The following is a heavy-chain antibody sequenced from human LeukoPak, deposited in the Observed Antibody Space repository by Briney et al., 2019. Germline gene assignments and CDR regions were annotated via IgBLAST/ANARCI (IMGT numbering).Heavy chain of an antibody. V-gene: IGHV3-48*03. CDR2: ISSSGSTI. CDR3: ARRYCSGSSCLVDY. J-gene: IGHJ4*02. Sequence: PGGSLRLSCAASGFTFSTHEMNWVRQAPGKGLEWVSYISSSGSTIYYADSVKGRFTISRDNAKDSLYLQKNSLRADDTAVYYCARRYCSGSSCLVDYWGQGTLVTVSS. CDR1: GFTFSTHE. D-gene: IGHD2-15*01.